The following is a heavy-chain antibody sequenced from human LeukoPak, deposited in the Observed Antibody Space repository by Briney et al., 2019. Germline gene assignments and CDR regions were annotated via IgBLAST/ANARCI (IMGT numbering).Heavy chain of an antibody. CDR3: AKEQWELLTAFDI. J-gene: IGHJ3*02. V-gene: IGHV3-23*01. CDR2: ISPGGGTT. CDR1: GFAFGSEA. D-gene: IGHD1-26*01. Sequence: GGSLRLSCAVSGFAFGSEAMSWVRQSPARGLGWVASISPGGGTTYYADYVKGRFTISRDNSNNSLFVQMNSLRAEDTAVYYCAKEQWELLTAFDIWGQGTMVTVSS.